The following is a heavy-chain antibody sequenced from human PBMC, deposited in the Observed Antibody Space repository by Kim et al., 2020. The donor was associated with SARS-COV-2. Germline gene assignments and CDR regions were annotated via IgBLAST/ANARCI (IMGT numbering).Heavy chain of an antibody. V-gene: IGHV3-48*02. CDR1: GFTFSSSA. CDR2: ISSSATTI. Sequence: GGSLRLSCAASGFTFSSSAMKWVRQAPGKGLEWLSYISSSATTIIYADSVKGRFTISRDNAKNSLYLQMNTLRDEDTAVYYCARDLFDGWGQGTLVTGSS. CDR3: ARDLFDG. J-gene: IGHJ5*02.